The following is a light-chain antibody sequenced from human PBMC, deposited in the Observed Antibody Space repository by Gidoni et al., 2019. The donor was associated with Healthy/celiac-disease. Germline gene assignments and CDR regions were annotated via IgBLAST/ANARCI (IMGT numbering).Light chain of an antibody. J-gene: IGKJ5*01. CDR1: QSISSW. V-gene: IGKV1-5*03. CDR3: QQYNSYPST. CDR2: KAS. Sequence: DIQMTQSPSTLSASVGDRVTITCRASQSISSWLAWYQQKPGKAPKLLIYKASSLESGVPSRFIGSGSGSAFTLPISSLQPDDFATYYCQQYNSYPSTFGQGTRLEIK.